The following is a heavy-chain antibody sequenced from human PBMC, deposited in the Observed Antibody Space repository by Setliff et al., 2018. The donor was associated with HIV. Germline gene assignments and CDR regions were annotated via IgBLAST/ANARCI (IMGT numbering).Heavy chain of an antibody. CDR3: AREGGQGYSGLGSFYHRNFDL. Sequence: KASETLSLTCAVYGGSLSGYYWSWVRQSPGRGLEWIGEINQSGNTNFNPSLESRLIISVDTSKSQFSLKLTSVTAADTALYYCAREGGQGYSGLGSFYHRNFDLWGRGTLVTVSS. CDR2: INQSGNT. J-gene: IGHJ2*01. V-gene: IGHV4-34*01. CDR1: GGSLSGYY. D-gene: IGHD3-10*01.